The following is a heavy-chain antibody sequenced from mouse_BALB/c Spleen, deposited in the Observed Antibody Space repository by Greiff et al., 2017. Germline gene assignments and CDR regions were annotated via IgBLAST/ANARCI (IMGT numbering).Heavy chain of an antibody. Sequence: QVQLQQSGPDLVAPSQSLSITCTVSGFSLTSYGVHWVRQPPGKGLEWLVVIWSDGSTTYNSALKSRLSISKDNSKSQVFLKMNSLQTDDTAMYYCARHGSLRLRYYYAMDYWGQGTSVTVSS. D-gene: IGHD1-2*01. CDR2: IWSDGST. V-gene: IGHV2-6-2*01. CDR3: ARHGSLRLRYYYAMDY. J-gene: IGHJ4*01. CDR1: GFSLTSYG.